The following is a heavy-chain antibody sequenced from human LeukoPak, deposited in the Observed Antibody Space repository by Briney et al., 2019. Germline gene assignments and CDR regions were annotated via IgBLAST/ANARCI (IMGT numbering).Heavy chain of an antibody. Sequence: SETLSLTCTVSGGSISSGDYYWSWIRQPPGKGLEWIGYIYYSGSTYYNPSLKSRVTISVDTSKNQFSLKLSSVTAADTAVYYCAREMGDYYDSRGYYDYWGQGTLVTVSS. D-gene: IGHD3-22*01. CDR1: GGSISSGDYY. CDR2: IYYSGST. V-gene: IGHV4-30-4*01. J-gene: IGHJ4*02. CDR3: AREMGDYYDSRGYYDY.